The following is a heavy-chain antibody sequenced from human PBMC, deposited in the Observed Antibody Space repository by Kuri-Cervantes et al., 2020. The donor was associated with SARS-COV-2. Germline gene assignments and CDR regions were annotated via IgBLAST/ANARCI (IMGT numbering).Heavy chain of an antibody. CDR3: ASDCSTTSCYPY. CDR1: GGSISSGGYH. CDR2: IYYSGST. J-gene: IGHJ4*02. D-gene: IGHD2-2*01. V-gene: IGHV4-31*03. Sequence: SETLSLTCTVSGGSISSGGYHWSWIRQHPGKGLEWIGYIYYSGSTYYNPSLKSRVTISVDTSKNQFSLKLSSVTAADTAVYYCASDCSTTSCYPYWGQGTLVTLSS.